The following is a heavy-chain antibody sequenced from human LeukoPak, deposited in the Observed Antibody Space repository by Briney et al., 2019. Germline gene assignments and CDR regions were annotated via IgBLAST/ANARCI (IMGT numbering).Heavy chain of an antibody. J-gene: IGHJ3*02. Sequence: GGSLRLSCAASGFTFSSYGMSWVRQAPGKGLEWVSAISGSGGSTYYADSVKGRFTISRDNSKNTLYLQMNSLRAEDTAVYYCATGSYYDILTGYSKERAFDIWGQGTMVTVSS. CDR1: GFTFSSYG. CDR3: ATGSYYDILTGYSKERAFDI. D-gene: IGHD3-9*01. CDR2: ISGSGGST. V-gene: IGHV3-23*01.